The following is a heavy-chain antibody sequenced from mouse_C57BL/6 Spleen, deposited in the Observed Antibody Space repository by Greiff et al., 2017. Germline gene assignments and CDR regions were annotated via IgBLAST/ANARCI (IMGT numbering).Heavy chain of an antibody. CDR2: IDPSDSYT. J-gene: IGHJ2*01. Sequence: QVQLQQPGAELVMPGASVKLSCKASGYTFTSYWMHWVKQRPGQGLEWIGEIDPSDSYTNYNQKFKGKSTLTVDKSSTPAYMQLSSLTSEDSAVYYCARGTAQALDYWGQGTTLTVSS. CDR3: ARGTAQALDY. V-gene: IGHV1-69*01. CDR1: GYTFTSYW. D-gene: IGHD3-2*02.